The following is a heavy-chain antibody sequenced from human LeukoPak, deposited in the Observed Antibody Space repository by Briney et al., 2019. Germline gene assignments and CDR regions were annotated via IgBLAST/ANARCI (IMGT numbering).Heavy chain of an antibody. V-gene: IGHV4-59*01. CDR2: IYHSGST. J-gene: IGHJ4*02. CDR1: GGSIRSNY. CDR3: ARVMGDGYKRAFDY. D-gene: IGHD5-24*01. Sequence: PETLSLTCTVSGGSIRSNYWSWIRQPPGKGLEWIGYIYHSGSTNYNPSLNSRVTISVDTSKNEFSLKLSSVTAADTAVYYCARVMGDGYKRAFDYWGQGTLVTVSS.